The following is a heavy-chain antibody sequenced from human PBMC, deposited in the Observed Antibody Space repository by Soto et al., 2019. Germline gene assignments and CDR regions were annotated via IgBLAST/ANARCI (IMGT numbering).Heavy chain of an antibody. CDR1: GFTFSSYA. CDR3: ARRGSGTFFDY. D-gene: IGHD3-10*01. V-gene: IGHV3-23*01. Sequence: EVQLLESGGGLVQPGGSLRLSCAASGFTFSSYAMRWVCQAPGKGLEWVSAISGSGDSTYYADSVQGRFTISRDNSKNTLYLQMNSLRAEDTAVYYCARRGSGTFFDYWGQGTLVTVSS. CDR2: ISGSGDST. J-gene: IGHJ4*02.